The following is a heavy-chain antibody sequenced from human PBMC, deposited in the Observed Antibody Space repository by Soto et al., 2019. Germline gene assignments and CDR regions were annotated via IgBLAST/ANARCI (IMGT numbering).Heavy chain of an antibody. CDR1: GFSLSTSGVG. CDR3: ARWGIAAAGVWFDP. V-gene: IGHV2-5*02. J-gene: IGHJ5*02. Sequence: QITLKESGPTLVEPTQTLTLTCTFSGFSLSTSGVGVGWIRQPPGKALEWLELIYWDDDKRYSPSLKSRLTITKYTSKNQVVLTMTNMDPADTATYYCARWGIAAAGVWFDPWGQGTLVTVSS. CDR2: IYWDDDK. D-gene: IGHD6-13*01.